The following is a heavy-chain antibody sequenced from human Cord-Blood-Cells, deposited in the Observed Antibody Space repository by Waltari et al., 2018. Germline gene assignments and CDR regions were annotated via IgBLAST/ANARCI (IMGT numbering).Heavy chain of an antibody. J-gene: IGHJ3*02. V-gene: IGHV5-51*03. Sequence: EVQLVQSGAEVKKPGESLKISCKGSGYSFTSYWIGWVRQMPGKGLEWMGIIYPGDSNTEYSPSFQGQVTISADKSISTAYLQWSSLKASDTAMYDCARPAQTNPDAFDIWGQGTMVTVSS. CDR1: GYSFTSYW. D-gene: IGHD1-7*01. CDR2: IYPGDSNT. CDR3: ARPAQTNPDAFDI.